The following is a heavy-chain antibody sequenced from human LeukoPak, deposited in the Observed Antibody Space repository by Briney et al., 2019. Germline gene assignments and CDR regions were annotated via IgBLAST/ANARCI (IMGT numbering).Heavy chain of an antibody. Sequence: PSETPSLTCAVYGGSFSGYYWSWIRQPPGKGLEWIGEINHSGSTNYNPSLKSRVTISVDTSKNQFSLKLSSVTAADTAVYYCARLYDSSGYTNWLDPWGQGTLVTVSS. V-gene: IGHV4-34*01. CDR1: GGSFSGYY. D-gene: IGHD3-22*01. CDR2: INHSGST. J-gene: IGHJ5*02. CDR3: ARLYDSSGYTNWLDP.